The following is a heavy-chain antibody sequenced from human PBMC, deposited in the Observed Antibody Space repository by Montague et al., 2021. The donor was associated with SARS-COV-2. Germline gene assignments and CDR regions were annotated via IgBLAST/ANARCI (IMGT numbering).Heavy chain of an antibody. J-gene: IGHJ4*02. CDR2: MSKTGRT. V-gene: IGHV4-39*01. D-gene: IGHD2-8*01. Sequence: SETLSLTCSGLVSWNSGADRKSTRLNSSHGSSSYAVGSMSKTGRTYYNPSLRSRVSFSMDTSKNHFSLSLSSVTVADTAVYFCARQLPPYCATNKCYPYYFDGWGQGALVTVSS. CDR1: VSWNSGADR. CDR3: ARQLPPYCATNKCYPYYFDG.